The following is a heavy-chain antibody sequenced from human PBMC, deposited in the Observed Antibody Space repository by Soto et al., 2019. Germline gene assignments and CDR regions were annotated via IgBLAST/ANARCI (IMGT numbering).Heavy chain of an antibody. V-gene: IGHV4-34*01. CDR1: GGSFSGYY. CDR2: INHSGST. J-gene: IGHJ4*02. CDR3: ARELTLYGVALDY. D-gene: IGHD3-3*01. Sequence: SETLSLTCAVYGGSFSGYYWSWIRQPPGKGLEWIGEINHSGSTNYNPSLKSRVTISVDTSKNQFSLKLSSVTAADTAVYYCARELTLYGVALDYWGQGTPVTVSS.